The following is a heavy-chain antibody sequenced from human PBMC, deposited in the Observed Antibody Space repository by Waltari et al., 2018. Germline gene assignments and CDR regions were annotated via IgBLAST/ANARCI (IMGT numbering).Heavy chain of an antibody. CDR2: INPHSGDT. CDR3: ARGSSRVDF. J-gene: IGHJ4*02. CDR1: GSIFTGID. D-gene: IGHD2-2*01. V-gene: IGHV1-2*02. Sequence: QAQLVQSGAEVRKPGASVTVSGKASGSIFTGIDINWVRQAPGQGFEWMGWINPHSGDTNYAQKFRGRITMTRDTAITTAYIELSSLTSDDTAVYYCARGSSRVDFWGQGTLVTVSS.